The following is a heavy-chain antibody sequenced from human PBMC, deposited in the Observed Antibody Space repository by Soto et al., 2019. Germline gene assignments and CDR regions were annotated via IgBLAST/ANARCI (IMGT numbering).Heavy chain of an antibody. D-gene: IGHD4-17*01. CDR1: GFTFSGSA. V-gene: IGHV3-73*02. Sequence: EVQLVESGGGLVQPGGSLKLSCAASGFTFSGSAMHWVRQASGKGLEWVGRIRSKANSYATAYAASVKGRFTISRDDSKNMAYLQMNSLNTEETAVYYCTRHPDYGDYGGRFDYWGQGTLVTVSS. CDR3: TRHPDYGDYGGRFDY. CDR2: IRSKANSYAT. J-gene: IGHJ4*02.